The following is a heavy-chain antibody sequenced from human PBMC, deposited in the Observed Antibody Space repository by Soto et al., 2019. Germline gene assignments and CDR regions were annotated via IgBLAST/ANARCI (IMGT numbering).Heavy chain of an antibody. D-gene: IGHD3-10*01. CDR2: IRSKANSYAT. Sequence: PGGSLRLSCAASGFTFSGSAMHWVRQASGKGLEWVGRIRSKANSYATAYAASVKGRFTISRDDSKNTAYLQMNSLKTEDTAVYSCTSLYYYGSGSYGDYWGQGTLVTVSS. V-gene: IGHV3-73*01. J-gene: IGHJ4*02. CDR1: GFTFSGSA. CDR3: TSLYYYGSGSYGDY.